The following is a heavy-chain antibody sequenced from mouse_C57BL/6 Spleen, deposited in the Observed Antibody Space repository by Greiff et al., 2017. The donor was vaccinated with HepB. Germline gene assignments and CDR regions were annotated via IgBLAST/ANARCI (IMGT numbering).Heavy chain of an antibody. CDR3: APIYYDYDGVMDY. V-gene: IGHV1-81*01. Sequence: PLQQSGAELARPGASVKLSCKASGYTFTSYGISWVKQRTGQGLEWIGEIYPRSGNTYYNEKFKGKATLTADKSSSTAYMELRSLTSEDSAVYFCAPIYYDYDGVMDYWGQGTSVTVSS. CDR2: IYPRSGNT. J-gene: IGHJ4*01. D-gene: IGHD2-4*01. CDR1: GYTFTSYG.